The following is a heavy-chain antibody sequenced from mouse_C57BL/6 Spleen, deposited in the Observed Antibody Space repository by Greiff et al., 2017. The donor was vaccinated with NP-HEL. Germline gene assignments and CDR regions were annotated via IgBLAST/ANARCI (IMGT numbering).Heavy chain of an antibody. Sequence: FQLQQSGPELVKPGASVKIPCKASGYTFTDYNMDWVKQSHGKSLEWIGDINPNNGGTIYNQKFKGKATLTVDKSSSTAYMELRSLTSEDTAVYYCARRVYDGDAMDYWGQGTSVTVSS. V-gene: IGHV1-18*01. D-gene: IGHD2-12*01. CDR1: GYTFTDYN. CDR3: ARRVYDGDAMDY. J-gene: IGHJ4*01. CDR2: INPNNGGT.